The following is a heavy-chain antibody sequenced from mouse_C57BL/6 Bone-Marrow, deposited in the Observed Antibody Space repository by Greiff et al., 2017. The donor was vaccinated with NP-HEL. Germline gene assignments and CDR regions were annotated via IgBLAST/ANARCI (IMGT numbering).Heavy chain of an antibody. D-gene: IGHD2-3*01. Sequence: VQLQQSGAELVKPGASVKLSCKASGYTFTSYWMHWVKQRPGQGLEWIGMIHPNSGSTNYNEKFKSKATLTVDKSSSTAYMQLSSLTSEDSAVYYCARGAGYYAYYFDYWGQGTTLTVSS. J-gene: IGHJ2*01. CDR2: IHPNSGST. CDR3: ARGAGYYAYYFDY. CDR1: GYTFTSYW. V-gene: IGHV1-64*01.